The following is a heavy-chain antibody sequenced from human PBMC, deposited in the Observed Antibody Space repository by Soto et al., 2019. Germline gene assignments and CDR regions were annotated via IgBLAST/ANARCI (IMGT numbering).Heavy chain of an antibody. CDR1: GFTFDDYA. D-gene: IGHD2-15*01. CDR2: ISWNSGSI. CDR3: AKDVRCSGVSCYATFDY. V-gene: IGHV3-9*01. J-gene: IGHJ4*02. Sequence: EVQLVESGGGLVQPGRSLRLSCAASGFTFDDYAMHWVRQAPGKGLEWVSGISWNSGSIGYADSVKGRFTISRDNAKNSLYLQMNSLRAEDSALYYCAKDVRCSGVSCYATFDYWGEGTLVTVSS.